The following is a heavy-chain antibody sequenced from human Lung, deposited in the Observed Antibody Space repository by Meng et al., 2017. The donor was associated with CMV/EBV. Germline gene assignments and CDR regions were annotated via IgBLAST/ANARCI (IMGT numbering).Heavy chain of an antibody. CDR3: ARGFGNPYYEDTHDF. V-gene: IGHV3-7*04. CDR1: GFPFSRYW. D-gene: IGHD3-3*01. J-gene: IGHJ4*02. Sequence: GESLKISCSASGFPFSRYWVRWVRQAPGKGLEWVANINQDESEKYYVDSVKGRFTISRDNAKNSLYLQVNSLRAEDAAVFYCARGFGNPYYEDTHDFWGQGILVTVSS. CDR2: INQDESEK.